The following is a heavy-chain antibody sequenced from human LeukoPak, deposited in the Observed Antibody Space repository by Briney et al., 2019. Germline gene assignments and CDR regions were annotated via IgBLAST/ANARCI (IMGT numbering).Heavy chain of an antibody. V-gene: IGHV3-30*18. J-gene: IGHJ3*02. D-gene: IGHD2-15*01. CDR2: ISYDGSNK. CDR1: GFTFSSYG. Sequence: GGSLRLSCAASGFTFSSYGMHWVRQAPGKGLEWVAVISYDGSNKYYADSVKGRFTISRDNSKNTLYLQMNSLRAEDTAVYYCAKDPRGSGGRNADAFDIWGQGTMVTVSS. CDR3: AKDPRGSGGRNADAFDI.